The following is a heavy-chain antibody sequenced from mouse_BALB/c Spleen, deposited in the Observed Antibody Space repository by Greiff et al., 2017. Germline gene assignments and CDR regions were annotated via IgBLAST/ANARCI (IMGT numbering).Heavy chain of an antibody. Sequence: EVMLVESGGGLVKPGGSLKLSCAASGFTFSSYAMSWVRQSPEKRLEWVAEISSGGSYTYYPDTVTGRVTISRDNAKNTLYLEMSSLRSEDTAMYYCARGSYYGHYYWGAYWGQGTLVTVSA. V-gene: IGHV5-9-4*01. D-gene: IGHD2-1*01. CDR3: ARGSYYGHYYWGAY. CDR1: GFTFSSYA. J-gene: IGHJ3*01. CDR2: ISSGGSYT.